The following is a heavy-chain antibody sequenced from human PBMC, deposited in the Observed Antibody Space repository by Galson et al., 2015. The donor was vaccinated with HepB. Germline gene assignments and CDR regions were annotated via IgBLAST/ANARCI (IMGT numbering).Heavy chain of an antibody. V-gene: IGHV3-30*18. CDR2: ISYDGSNK. J-gene: IGHJ4*02. CDR3: AKDSSSWYVGYYFDY. D-gene: IGHD6-13*01. Sequence: SLRLSCAASGFTFSSYGMHWVRQAPGKGLEWVAVISYDGSNKYYADSVKGRFTISRDNSKNTLCLQMNSLRAEDTAVYYCAKDSSSWYVGYYFDYWGQGTLVTVSS. CDR1: GFTFSSYG.